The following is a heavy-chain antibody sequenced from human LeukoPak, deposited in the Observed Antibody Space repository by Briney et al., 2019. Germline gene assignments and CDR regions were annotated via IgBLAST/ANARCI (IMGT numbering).Heavy chain of an antibody. CDR2: IYTSGGT. Sequence: PSETLSLTCTVSGGSISSYCWSWIRQPAGKGLEWIGRIYTSGGTNYNPSLKSRVTISVDKSKNQFSLKLSSVTAADTAVYYCARWGWPGQVTGPFDYWGQGTLVTVSS. CDR3: ARWGWPGQVTGPFDY. V-gene: IGHV4-4*07. CDR1: GGSISSYC. D-gene: IGHD5-24*01. J-gene: IGHJ4*02.